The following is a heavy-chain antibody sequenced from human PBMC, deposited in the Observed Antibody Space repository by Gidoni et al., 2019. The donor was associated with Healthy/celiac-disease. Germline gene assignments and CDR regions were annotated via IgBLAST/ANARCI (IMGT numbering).Heavy chain of an antibody. Sequence: HLQLQESGPGLVKPSETLSLTCTVSAGPISSSSYYWGWIRQPPGKGLEWIGSIYYSGSTYYNPSLKSRVTISVDTSKNQFSLKLSSVTAADTAVYYCARDPDTAMVRGYYGMDVWGQGTTVTVSS. D-gene: IGHD5-18*01. CDR3: ARDPDTAMVRGYYGMDV. CDR1: AGPISSSSYY. V-gene: IGHV4-39*07. J-gene: IGHJ6*02. CDR2: IYYSGST.